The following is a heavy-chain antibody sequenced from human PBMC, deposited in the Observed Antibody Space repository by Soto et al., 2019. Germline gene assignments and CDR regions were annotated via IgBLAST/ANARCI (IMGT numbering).Heavy chain of an antibody. D-gene: IGHD4-17*01. CDR1: GCTFRSYA. Sequence: GGSLRLSCAASGCTFRSYAMSWARQAPGKGLEWVSSLHRSGSSTYYADSVKGRFTISSEVSANSLYLQMDSLRAEDTAVYYCAKDAVSGDGVWLLDSWGQGTVVTVSS. J-gene: IGHJ5*02. CDR3: AKDAVSGDGVWLLDS. V-gene: IGHV3-23*01. CDR2: LHRSGSST.